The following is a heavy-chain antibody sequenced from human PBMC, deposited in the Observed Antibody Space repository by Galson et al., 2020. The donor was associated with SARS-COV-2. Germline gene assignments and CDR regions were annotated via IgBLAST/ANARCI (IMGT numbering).Heavy chain of an antibody. CDR3: IMVRGVIRY. CDR1: GGSISTSNW. CDR2: TYHSGST. J-gene: IGHJ4*02. Sequence: SETLSLTCAVSGGSISTSNWWSWVRQPPGKGLAWIGATYHSGSTNYNPSLKSRVTISVDKSKNQFSLKLSSVTAADTAVYYCIMVRGVIRYWGQGTLVTVSS. V-gene: IGHV4-4*02. D-gene: IGHD3-10*01.